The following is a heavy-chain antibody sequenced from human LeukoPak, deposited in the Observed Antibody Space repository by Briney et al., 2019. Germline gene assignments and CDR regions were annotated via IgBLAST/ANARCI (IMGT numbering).Heavy chain of an antibody. CDR3: ASDMDV. Sequence: ASETLSLTCTVSGGSISRYYWSWIRQPAGKGLEWIGRIYTSGSTNYNPSLKSRVTISVDKSKIQFSLKLSSVTAADTVVYYCASDMDVWGKGTTVTVSS. CDR2: IYTSGST. CDR1: GGSISRYY. J-gene: IGHJ6*03. V-gene: IGHV4-4*07.